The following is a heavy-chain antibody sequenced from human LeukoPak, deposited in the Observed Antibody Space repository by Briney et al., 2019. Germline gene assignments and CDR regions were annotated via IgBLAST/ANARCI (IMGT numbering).Heavy chain of an antibody. Sequence: PSETLSLTCTVSGYSISSGYYWGWIRQPPGKGLEWIGSIYHSGSTYYNPSLKRRVTISVDTSKNQFSLKLSSVTAADTAVYYCARPSRQVGPYYGMDIWGQGTTVTVSS. CDR2: IYHSGST. V-gene: IGHV4-38-2*02. D-gene: IGHD1-26*01. CDR1: GYSISSGYY. J-gene: IGHJ6*02. CDR3: ARPSRQVGPYYGMDI.